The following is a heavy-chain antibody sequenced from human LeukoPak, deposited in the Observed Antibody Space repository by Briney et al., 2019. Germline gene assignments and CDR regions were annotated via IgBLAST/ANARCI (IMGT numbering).Heavy chain of an antibody. CDR3: ARDPYSGSYSDYYYYYMDV. CDR1: GFTFSSYG. D-gene: IGHD1-26*01. CDR2: IRYDGSNK. V-gene: IGHV3-30*02. Sequence: GGSLRLSCAASGFTFSSYGMHWVRQAPGKGLEWVAFIRYDGSNKYYADSVKGRFTISRDNSKNTLYLQMNSLRAEDTAVYYCARDPYSGSYSDYYYYYMDVWGKGTTVTVSS. J-gene: IGHJ6*03.